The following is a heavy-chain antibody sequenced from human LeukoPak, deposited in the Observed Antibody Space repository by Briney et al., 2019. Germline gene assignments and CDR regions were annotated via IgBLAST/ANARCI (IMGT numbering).Heavy chain of an antibody. D-gene: IGHD3-9*01. J-gene: IGHJ6*02. V-gene: IGHV3-9*01. Sequence: GGSLRLSCAASGFTFDDYAMHWVRQAPGKGLEWASGISWNSGSIGYADSVKGRFTISRDNDKNSLYLQMNSLRAEDTALYYCAKEIERYYDILTGYYTVGGMDVWGQGTTVTVSS. CDR1: GFTFDDYA. CDR2: ISWNSGSI. CDR3: AKEIERYYDILTGYYTVGGMDV.